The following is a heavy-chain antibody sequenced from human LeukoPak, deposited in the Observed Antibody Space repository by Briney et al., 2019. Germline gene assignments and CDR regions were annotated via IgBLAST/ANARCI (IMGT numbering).Heavy chain of an antibody. CDR3: ARDYCSSTSCLFDY. CDR2: INPNSGDT. Sequence: ASVKVSCKASGYTFTGYHMHWVRQAPGQGLEWMGRINPNSGDTNYAQKFQGRVTMTRDTSISTAYVELSRLRSDDTAVYYCARDYCSSTSCLFDYWGQGTLATVSS. J-gene: IGHJ4*02. V-gene: IGHV1-2*06. D-gene: IGHD2-2*01. CDR1: GYTFTGYH.